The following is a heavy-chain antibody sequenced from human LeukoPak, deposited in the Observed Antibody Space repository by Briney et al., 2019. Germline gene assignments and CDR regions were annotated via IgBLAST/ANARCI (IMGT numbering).Heavy chain of an antibody. CDR3: ARVPYDFWSGYYTFGIDYYYYGMDV. D-gene: IGHD3-3*01. CDR2: IIPIFGTA. CDR1: GGTFSSYA. Sequence: VASVKVSCKASGGTFSSYAISWVRQAPGQGLEWMGGIIPIFGTANYAQKFQGRVTITADESTSTAYMELRSLRSEDTAVYYCARVPYDFWSGYYTFGIDYYYYGMDVWGQGTTVTVSS. J-gene: IGHJ6*02. V-gene: IGHV1-69*01.